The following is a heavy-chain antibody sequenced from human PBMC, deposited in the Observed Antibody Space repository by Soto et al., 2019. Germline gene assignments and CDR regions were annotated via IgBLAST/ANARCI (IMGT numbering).Heavy chain of an antibody. CDR2: ISAYSGNT. D-gene: IGHD4-17*01. CDR3: ARVVKAGDYGDYGRYYFDY. V-gene: IGHV1-18*04. J-gene: IGHJ4*01. Sequence: QVQLVQSGAEVKKPGASVKVSCKASGYTFTTYGITWVRQAPGQGLEWMGWISAYSGNTNYAQKLQGRLTVTTDTSTNTAYMDLTSLRSDDKAVYYCARVVKAGDYGDYGRYYFDYWGHGTLVTVSS. CDR1: GYTFTTYG.